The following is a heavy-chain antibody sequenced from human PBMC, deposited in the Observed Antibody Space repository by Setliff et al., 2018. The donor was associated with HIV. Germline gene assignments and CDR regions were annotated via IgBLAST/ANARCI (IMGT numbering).Heavy chain of an antibody. CDR3: AREHSTTWPYFDF. J-gene: IGHJ4*02. V-gene: IGHV1-18*04. CDR1: GYTFTQSH. Sequence: ASVKVSCKTSGYTFTQSHLHWVRQVPGQGPEWMGWISPSNGYTDYAQKFQGRVTMTTDTSTSTAYMELRSLRSDDTAVYFCAREHSTTWPYFDFWGQGTLVTVSS. D-gene: IGHD6-13*01. CDR2: ISPSNGYT.